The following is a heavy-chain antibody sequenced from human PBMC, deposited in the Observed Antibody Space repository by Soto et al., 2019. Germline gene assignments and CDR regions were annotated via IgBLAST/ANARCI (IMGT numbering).Heavy chain of an antibody. CDR3: ARVVVGSWIHGFFDY. Sequence: SVKVSCKTSGVTFTNDVITWVRQAPGQGLEWMGRILPLLDTANYSQKFQGRVTITADKSTSTAYMELRSLGSEDTAVYYCARVVVGSWIHGFFDYWGQGTLVTVYS. V-gene: IGHV1-69*04. D-gene: IGHD1-1*01. J-gene: IGHJ4*02. CDR2: ILPLLDTA. CDR1: GVTFTNDV.